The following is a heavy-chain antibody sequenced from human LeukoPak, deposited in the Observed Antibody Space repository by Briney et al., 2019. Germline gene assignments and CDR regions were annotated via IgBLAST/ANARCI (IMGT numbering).Heavy chain of an antibody. J-gene: IGHJ4*02. D-gene: IGHD6-6*01. V-gene: IGHV3-11*06. Sequence: GGSLRLSCAASGFTFSDYYMSWIRQAPGKGLEWVSYISSSSSYTNYADSVKGRFTISRDNAKNSLYLQMNSLRAEDTAVYYCARGYSSSYYFDYWGQGTLVTVSP. CDR3: ARGYSSSYYFDY. CDR2: ISSSSSYT. CDR1: GFTFSDYY.